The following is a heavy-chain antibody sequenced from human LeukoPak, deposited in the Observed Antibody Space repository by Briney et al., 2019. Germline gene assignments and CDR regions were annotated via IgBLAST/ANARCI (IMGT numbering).Heavy chain of an antibody. D-gene: IGHD4-11*01. CDR3: AKDAQRGFDYSNSLQN. J-gene: IGHJ1*01. V-gene: IGHV3-33*06. CDR1: GLIFSDYS. CDR2: IWSDGSDK. Sequence: AGGSLILSCEASGLIFSDYSFNWIRQAPGAGLEWVAVIWSDGSDKYYAKSVKGRFTISRDNSKNSLFLQMNSLRAEDTAVYYCAKDAQRGFDYSNSLQNWGQGILVTVSS.